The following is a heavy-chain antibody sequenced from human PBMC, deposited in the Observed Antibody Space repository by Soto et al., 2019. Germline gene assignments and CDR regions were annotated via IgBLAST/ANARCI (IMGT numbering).Heavy chain of an antibody. Sequence: GGSLRLSCAASGFSLSTYGMHWVRQAPGKGLEWVAIIWDDGSNEFYADSVKGRFTVSRDISKSTLFLQMNSLRADDTAVYYCASRVGYYYVSWGQGTQATVSS. CDR3: ASRVGYYYVS. D-gene: IGHD3-22*01. CDR2: IWDDGSNE. J-gene: IGHJ4*02. V-gene: IGHV3-33*01. CDR1: GFSLSTYG.